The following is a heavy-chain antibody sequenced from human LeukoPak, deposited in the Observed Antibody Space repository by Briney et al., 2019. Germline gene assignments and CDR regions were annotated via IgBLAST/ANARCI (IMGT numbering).Heavy chain of an antibody. CDR3: GKDMGPRGVGATPHY. Sequence: GGSLRLSCAASGFGLDGYTMHWVRQFPGKGLELVSLINWNGDETYYSDSVKGRFTTSRDNSKNSLYLQMNSLRTEDTGFYYCGKDMGPRGVGATPHYWGQGTLVTVSS. CDR1: GFGLDGYT. CDR2: INWNGDET. V-gene: IGHV3-43*01. J-gene: IGHJ4*02. D-gene: IGHD1-26*01.